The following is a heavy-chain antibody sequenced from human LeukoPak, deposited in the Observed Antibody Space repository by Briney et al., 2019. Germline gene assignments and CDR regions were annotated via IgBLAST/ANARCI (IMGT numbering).Heavy chain of an antibody. Sequence: GSLRLSCAASGFTFSNYAMSWVRQPPGKGLEWIGEIYHSGSTNYNPSLKSRVTISVDKSKNQFSLKLSSVTAADTAVYYCARHSGGTYYVNFDPWGQGTLVTVSS. J-gene: IGHJ5*02. CDR1: GFTFSNYAM. CDR2: IYHSGST. V-gene: IGHV4-4*02. CDR3: ARHSGGTYYVNFDP. D-gene: IGHD1-26*01.